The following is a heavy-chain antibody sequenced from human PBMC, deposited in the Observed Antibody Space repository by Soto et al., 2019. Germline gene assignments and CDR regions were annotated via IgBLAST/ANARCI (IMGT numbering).Heavy chain of an antibody. CDR1: GYTFTSYG. D-gene: IGHD3-3*01. Sequence: ASVKVSCKASGYTFTSYGISWVRQAPGQGLEWMGWISAYNGNTNYAQKLQGRVTMTTDTSTSTAYMELRSLRSDDTAVYYCARDGRYDFWSGDYYYGMDVWGQGTTVTAP. CDR3: ARDGRYDFWSGDYYYGMDV. J-gene: IGHJ6*02. V-gene: IGHV1-18*04. CDR2: ISAYNGNT.